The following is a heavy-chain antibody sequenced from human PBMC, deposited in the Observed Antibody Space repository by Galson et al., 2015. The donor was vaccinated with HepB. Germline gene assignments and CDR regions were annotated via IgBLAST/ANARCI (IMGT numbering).Heavy chain of an antibody. CDR1: GGSISSGSYY. CDR2: IYTSGST. CDR3: ARGVRGPIVVVPAAILPGFGYNWFDP. D-gene: IGHD2-2*01. V-gene: IGHV4-61*02. Sequence: TLSLTCTVSGGSISSGSYYWSWIRQPAGKGLEWIGRIYTSGSTNYNPSLKSRVTISVDTSKNQFSLKLSSVTAADTAVYYCARGVRGPIVVVPAAILPGFGYNWFDPWGQGTLVTVSS. J-gene: IGHJ5*02.